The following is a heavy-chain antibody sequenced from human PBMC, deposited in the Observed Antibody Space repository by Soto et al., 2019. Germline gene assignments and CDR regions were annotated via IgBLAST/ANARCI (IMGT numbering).Heavy chain of an antibody. CDR1: GGSISRGDYY. CDR2: IYYGGST. D-gene: IGHD3-22*01. CDR3: ARDCSYYDSSGYYPPHHGPV. J-gene: IGHJ4*02. Sequence: PSETLSLTCTVSGGSISRGDYYWSWIRQPPGKGLEWIGYIYYGGSTYYNPSLKSRVTISVDTSKNQFSLKLSSVTAADTAVYYCARDCSYYDSSGYYPPHHGPVWGQGTLVTVSS. V-gene: IGHV4-30-4*01.